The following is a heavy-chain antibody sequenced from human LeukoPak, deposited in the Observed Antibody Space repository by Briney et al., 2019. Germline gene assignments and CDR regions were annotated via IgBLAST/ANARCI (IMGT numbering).Heavy chain of an antibody. D-gene: IGHD1-26*01. CDR3: AKDTSVLSGSYYLDY. CDR2: IRYDGSNK. Sequence: GGSLRLSCAASGFIFSNYAMSWVRQAPGKGLEWVAFIRYDGSNKYYADSVKGRFTISRDNSKNTLYLQMNSLRAEDTAVYYCAKDTSVLSGSYYLDYWGQGTLVTVSS. J-gene: IGHJ4*02. CDR1: GFIFSNYA. V-gene: IGHV3-30*02.